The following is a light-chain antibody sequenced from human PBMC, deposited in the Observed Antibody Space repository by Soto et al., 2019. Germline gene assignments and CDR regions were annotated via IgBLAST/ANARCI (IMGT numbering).Light chain of an antibody. V-gene: IGLV2-23*01. CDR2: EGS. CDR3: CSYAGSSTYA. J-gene: IGLJ1*01. CDR1: SSDVGSYNL. Sequence: QSLLTQPASVSGSPGQSITIACTGTSSDVGSYNLVSWYQQHPGKAPKLMIYEGSKRPSGVSNRFSGSKSGNTASLTISGLQAEDEADYYCCSYAGSSTYAFGTGTKVTVL.